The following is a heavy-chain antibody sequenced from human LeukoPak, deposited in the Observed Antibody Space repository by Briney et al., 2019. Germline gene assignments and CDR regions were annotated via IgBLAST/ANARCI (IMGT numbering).Heavy chain of an antibody. V-gene: IGHV4-39*07. D-gene: IGHD2-15*01. Sequence: SETLSLTCTVSGGSISSYYWSWIRQPPGKGLEWIGSIYYSGSTYYNPSLKSRVTISVDTSKNQFSLKLSSVTAADTAVYYCARDGVYCSGGSCYEAVAFDIWGQGTMVTVSS. J-gene: IGHJ3*02. CDR1: GGSISSYY. CDR3: ARDGVYCSGGSCYEAVAFDI. CDR2: IYYSGST.